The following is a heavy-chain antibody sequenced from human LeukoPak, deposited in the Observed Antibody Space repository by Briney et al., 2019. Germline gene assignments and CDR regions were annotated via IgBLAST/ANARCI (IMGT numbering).Heavy chain of an antibody. CDR1: GYTFTSYY. D-gene: IGHD2-21*02. CDR3: ARDCGGDCYPFDY. J-gene: IGHJ4*01. CDR2: INPSGGST. V-gene: IGHV1-46*01. Sequence: APVKFSCKASGYTFTSYYMHWVRQAPGQGLEWMGIINPSGGSTSYAQKFQGRVTMTRDTSTSTVYMELSSLRSEDTAVYYCARDCGGDCYPFDYWGQGTMVTVSS.